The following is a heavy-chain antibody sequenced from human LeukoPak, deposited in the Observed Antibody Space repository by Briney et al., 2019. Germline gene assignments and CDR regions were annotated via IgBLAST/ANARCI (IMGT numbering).Heavy chain of an antibody. D-gene: IGHD5-24*01. CDR3: AREMATIRDAFDI. CDR2: IYYSGSTST. CDR1: GGSISSYY. V-gene: IGHV4-59*01. J-gene: IGHJ3*02. Sequence: TSETLSLTCTVSGGSISSYYWSWIGQPPGKGLEWIGYIYYSGSTSTNYNPSLKSRVTISVDTSKNQFSLKLSSVTAADTAVYYCAREMATIRDAFDIWGQGTMVTVSS.